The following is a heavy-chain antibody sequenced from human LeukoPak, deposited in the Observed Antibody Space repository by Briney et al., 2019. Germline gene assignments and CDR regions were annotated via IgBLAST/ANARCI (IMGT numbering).Heavy chain of an antibody. Sequence: ASVKVSCKASGYTFTSYGISWVRQAPGQGLEWMGWISAYNGNTNYAQKLQGRVTMTTDTSTSTAYMALRSLRSDDTAVYYCARDRCSSTSCKNYYYYGMDVWGQGTTVTVSS. V-gene: IGHV1-18*01. CDR3: ARDRCSSTSCKNYYYYGMDV. J-gene: IGHJ6*02. CDR2: ISAYNGNT. D-gene: IGHD2-2*01. CDR1: GYTFTSYG.